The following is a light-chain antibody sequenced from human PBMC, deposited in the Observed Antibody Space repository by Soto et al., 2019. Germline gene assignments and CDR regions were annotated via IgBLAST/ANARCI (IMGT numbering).Light chain of an antibody. CDR3: QQRSSWPRT. CDR1: QSVSRY. J-gene: IGKJ1*01. CDR2: DAS. V-gene: IGKV3-11*01. Sequence: DIVLTQSPATLSLSPGERATLSYRASQSVSRYLAWYQQKPGQAPRLLIYDASNRATGISARFSGSGSGTDFTLTISSLEPEDFAVYYCQQRSSWPRTFGQGTKVDIK.